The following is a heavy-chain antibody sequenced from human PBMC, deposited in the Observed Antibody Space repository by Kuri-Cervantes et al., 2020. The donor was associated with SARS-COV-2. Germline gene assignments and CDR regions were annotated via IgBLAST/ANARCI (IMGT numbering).Heavy chain of an antibody. CDR1: GFPFGSYA. Sequence: GGSLRLSCAVSGFPFGSYAISWVRQAPGKGLEWVSGISGSGGSSYYADPVKGRFTISRDNSKNTLFLQMNSLRVEDTAVYYCAKDLGYGGNSAGYGMDVWGQGNTVTFSS. CDR3: AKDLGYGGNSAGYGMDV. J-gene: IGHJ6*02. CDR2: ISGSGGSS. D-gene: IGHD4-23*01. V-gene: IGHV3-23*01.